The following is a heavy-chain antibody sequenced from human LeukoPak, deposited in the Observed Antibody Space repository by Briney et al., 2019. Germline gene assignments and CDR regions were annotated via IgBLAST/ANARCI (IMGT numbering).Heavy chain of an antibody. D-gene: IGHD6-19*01. CDR1: GFTFSSYA. CDR3: AKHGYSSGWYHY. Sequence: GGSLRLSCAASGFTFSSYAMHWVRQAPGKGLEWVSAISGSGGSTYYADSVKGRFTISRDNSKNTLYLQMNSLRAEDTAVYYCAKHGYSSGWYHYWGQGTLVTVSS. J-gene: IGHJ4*02. V-gene: IGHV3-23*01. CDR2: ISGSGGST.